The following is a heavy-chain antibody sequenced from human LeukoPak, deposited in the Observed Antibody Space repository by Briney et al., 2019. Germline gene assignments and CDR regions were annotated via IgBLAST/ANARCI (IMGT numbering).Heavy chain of an antibody. CDR3: ARDLQLKGAFDI. J-gene: IGHJ3*02. Sequence: SVKVSCKASGGTFSSYAISWVRQAPGQGLEWMGGIIPIFGTANYAQKFQGRVTITADESTSTAYMELSSLRSEDTAVYYCARDLQLKGAFDIWGQGTMVTVSS. D-gene: IGHD1-1*01. CDR1: GGTFSSYA. CDR2: IIPIFGTA. V-gene: IGHV1-69*13.